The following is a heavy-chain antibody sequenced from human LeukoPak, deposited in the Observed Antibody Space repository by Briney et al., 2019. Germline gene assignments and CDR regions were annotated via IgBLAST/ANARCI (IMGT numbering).Heavy chain of an antibody. Sequence: ASVKVSCKASGYNFISYYMHWVRQAPGRGLEWMGIINPSGGSTSYAQKFQDRVTMTRDTSTSTVYMELSSLKSEDTAVYYCAREDVVLVDAVRYYYYGMDVWGQGTTVTVSS. J-gene: IGHJ6*02. CDR1: GYNFISYY. V-gene: IGHV1-46*01. CDR2: INPSGGST. CDR3: AREDVVLVDAVRYYYYGMDV. D-gene: IGHD2-8*01.